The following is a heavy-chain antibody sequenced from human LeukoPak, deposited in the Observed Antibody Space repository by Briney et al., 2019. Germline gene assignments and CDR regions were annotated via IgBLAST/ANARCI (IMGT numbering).Heavy chain of an antibody. D-gene: IGHD1-26*01. CDR3: AREWELVFDY. CDR2: IYNSGST. J-gene: IGHJ4*02. Sequence: SETLSLTCTVSGGSISSYYWSWIRQPAGKGLEWIGRIYNSGSTNYNPSLKSRLSMSVDTSKNQFSLNLRSVTAADTAIYYCAREWELVFDYWGQGTLVTVSS. CDR1: GGSISSYY. V-gene: IGHV4-4*07.